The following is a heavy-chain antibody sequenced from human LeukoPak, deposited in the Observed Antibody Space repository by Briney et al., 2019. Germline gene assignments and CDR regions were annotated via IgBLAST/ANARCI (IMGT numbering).Heavy chain of an antibody. CDR3: ARARYCTNGVCYRHRPELDY. J-gene: IGHJ4*02. V-gene: IGHV4-34*01. D-gene: IGHD2-8*01. CDR1: GGSFSGYY. CDR2: INHSGST. Sequence: SETLSLTCAVYGGSFSGYYWSWIRQPPGKGLEWIGEINHSGSTNYNPSLKSRVTISVDTPKNQFSLKLSSVTGADTAVYYCARARYCTNGVCYRHRPELDYWGQGTLVTVSS.